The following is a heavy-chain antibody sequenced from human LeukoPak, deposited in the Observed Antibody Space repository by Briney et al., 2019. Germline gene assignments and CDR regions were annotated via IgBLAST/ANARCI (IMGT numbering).Heavy chain of an antibody. Sequence: GGSVRLSCAASGFTFSSYSMNWVRQAPGKGLEWVSSISSSSSYIYYADSVKGRFTISRDNAKNSLYLQMNSLRAEDTAVYYCARETYDYVWGSYRPPSFDYWGQGTLVTVSS. CDR1: GFTFSSYS. CDR2: ISSSSSYI. V-gene: IGHV3-21*01. D-gene: IGHD3-16*02. CDR3: ARETYDYVWGSYRPPSFDY. J-gene: IGHJ4*02.